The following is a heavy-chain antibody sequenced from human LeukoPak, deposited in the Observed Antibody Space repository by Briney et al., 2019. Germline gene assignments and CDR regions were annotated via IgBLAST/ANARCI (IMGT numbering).Heavy chain of an antibody. D-gene: IGHD1-7*01. J-gene: IGHJ4*02. CDR3: AMDIGTGTSDYFDY. Sequence: GGSLRLSCAASGFTFDGYAMHWVRQAPGKGLEWVSLISGHSTNTYYADSVKGRFTISRDSSKISLYLQMNGLRTEDTALYYCAMDIGTGTSDYFDYWGQGTLVTVSS. CDR1: GFTFDGYA. V-gene: IGHV3-43*02. CDR2: ISGHSTNT.